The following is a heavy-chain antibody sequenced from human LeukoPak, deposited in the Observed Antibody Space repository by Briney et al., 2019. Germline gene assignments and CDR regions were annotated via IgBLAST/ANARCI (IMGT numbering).Heavy chain of an antibody. V-gene: IGHV5-51*01. J-gene: IGHJ4*02. D-gene: IGHD4-17*01. CDR2: IYPGDSDT. Sequence: GESLKISCKGSGSSFATYWIGWVRQMPGKGLEWMGIIYPGDSDTTYSPSFQGQVTISADKSISTAYLQWSSLKASDSAMYYCARYIDYGDSRRYFDYWGQGTLVTVSA. CDR1: GSSFATYW. CDR3: ARYIDYGDSRRYFDY.